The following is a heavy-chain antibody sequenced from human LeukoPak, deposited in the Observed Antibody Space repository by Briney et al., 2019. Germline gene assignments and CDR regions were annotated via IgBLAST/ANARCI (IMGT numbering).Heavy chain of an antibody. CDR2: INHSGST. V-gene: IGHV4-34*01. J-gene: IGHJ6*03. CDR1: GGSFSGYY. CDR3: ARETSQKGAHYMDV. Sequence: SETLSLTCAVYGGSFSGYYWSWIRQPPGKGLEWIGEINHSGSTNYNPSLKSRVTISVDTSKNQFSLKLSSVTAADTAVYYCARETSQKGAHYMDVWGKGTTITISS. D-gene: IGHD3-16*01.